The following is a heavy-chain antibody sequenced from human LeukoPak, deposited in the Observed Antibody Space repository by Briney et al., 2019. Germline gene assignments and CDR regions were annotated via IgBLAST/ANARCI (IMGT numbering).Heavy chain of an antibody. V-gene: IGHV3-23*01. CDR3: AKVSVYSSGWYGKDYFDY. Sequence: GSLRLSCAASGFTFSSYAMSWVRQAPGKGLEWVSAISGSGGSTYYADSVKGRFTISRDNSKNTLYLQMNSLRAEDTAVYYCAKVSVYSSGWYGKDYFDYWGQGTLVTVSS. J-gene: IGHJ4*02. CDR2: ISGSGGST. CDR1: GFTFSSYA. D-gene: IGHD6-19*01.